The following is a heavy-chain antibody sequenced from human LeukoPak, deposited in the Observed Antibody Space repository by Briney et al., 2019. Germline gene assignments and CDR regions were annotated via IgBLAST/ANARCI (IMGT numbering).Heavy chain of an antibody. CDR3: ARDHGDDAFDI. J-gene: IGHJ3*02. CDR1: GYTFTNYY. V-gene: IGHV1-2*02. D-gene: IGHD3-3*01. CDR2: INSNRGGT. Sequence: GASVKVSCKASGYTFTNYYIHWVRQAPGQGLEWMGWINSNRGGTNYAQKFQGRVTKTRDTSISTAYMELRSVRSDDTAVYYCARDHGDDAFDIWGPGTMVTVSS.